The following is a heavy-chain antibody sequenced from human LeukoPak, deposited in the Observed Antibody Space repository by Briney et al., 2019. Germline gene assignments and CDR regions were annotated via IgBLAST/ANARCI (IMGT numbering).Heavy chain of an antibody. J-gene: IGHJ5*02. CDR3: ARGRFGEWDNWFDP. V-gene: IGHV1-2*02. CDR2: NNPNSGAT. CDR1: GYTFTGYY. D-gene: IGHD3-10*01. Sequence: ASVKVSCKASGYTFTGYYIHWVRQAPGQGLEWMAWNNPNSGATNYAQKFQDRVTMTRDTSISTAYMELSRLTSADTAVYFCARGRFGEWDNWFDPWGQGTLVTVSS.